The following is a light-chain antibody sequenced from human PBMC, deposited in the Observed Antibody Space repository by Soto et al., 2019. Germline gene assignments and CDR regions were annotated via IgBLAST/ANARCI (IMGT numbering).Light chain of an antibody. Sequence: EIVLTQSPGTLSLSHGERATLSCRASQSVSSSYLAWYQQKPGQAPRLLIYGASSRATGIPDRFSGSGSGTDFTLTISRLEPEDFAVYYCQQYGSSPPAIAFGQGTKVDIK. CDR3: QQYGSSPPAIA. V-gene: IGKV3-20*01. CDR2: GAS. J-gene: IGKJ1*01. CDR1: QSVSSSY.